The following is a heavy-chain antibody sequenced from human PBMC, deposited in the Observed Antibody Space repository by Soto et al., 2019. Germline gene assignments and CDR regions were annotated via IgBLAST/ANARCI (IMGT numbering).Heavy chain of an antibody. J-gene: IGHJ4*02. Sequence: PSETLSLTCTVSGCSMTSDSWTWIRQPPGKGLEYIGYIYYSGSTYYDPSLQSRVTISIDTSNNQFSLKVSSVTGADTAVYYCARRHCSGGYCYFDSWGQGTLVTVSS. V-gene: IGHV4-59*01. D-gene: IGHD2-15*01. CDR3: ARRHCSGGYCYFDS. CDR1: GCSMTSDS. CDR2: IYYSGST.